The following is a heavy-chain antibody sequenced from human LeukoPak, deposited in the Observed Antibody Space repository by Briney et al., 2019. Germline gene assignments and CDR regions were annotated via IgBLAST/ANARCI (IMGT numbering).Heavy chain of an antibody. V-gene: IGHV1-69*13. D-gene: IGHD3-22*01. CDR2: IIPIFGTA. CDR1: GGTFSSYA. CDR3: ARSINPYDSSGYTTPFDY. J-gene: IGHJ4*02. Sequence: GASVKVSCKASGGTFSSYAISWVRQAPGQGLEWMGGIIPIFGTANYAQKFQGRVTITADESTSTAYMELSSLRSEDTAVYYCARSINPYDSSGYTTPFDYWGQGTLVTVSS.